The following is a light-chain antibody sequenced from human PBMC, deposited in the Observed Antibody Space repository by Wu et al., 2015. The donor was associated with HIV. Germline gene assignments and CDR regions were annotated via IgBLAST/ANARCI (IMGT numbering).Light chain of an antibody. CDR1: QSVSSN. J-gene: IGKJ1*01. CDR3: QQYGSSTGT. CDR2: GAS. Sequence: EIVMTQSPATLSVSPGERATLSCRASQSVSSNLAWYQQKPGQAPRLLIYGASSRATGIPDRFSGSGSGTDFTLTISRLEPEDFAVYYCQQYGSSTGTFGRRT. V-gene: IGKV3-20*01.